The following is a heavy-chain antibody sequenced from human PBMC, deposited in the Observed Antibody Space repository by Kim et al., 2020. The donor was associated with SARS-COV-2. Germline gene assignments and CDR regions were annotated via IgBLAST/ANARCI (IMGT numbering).Heavy chain of an antibody. CDR1: GGSISSYY. CDR2: IYTSGST. Sequence: SETLSLTCTVSGGSISSYYWSWIRQPAGKGLEWIGRIYTSGSTNYNPSLKSRVTMSVDTSKNQFSLKLSSVTAADTAVYYCARESSGWTSGWFDPWGQGTLVTVSS. CDR3: ARESSGWTSGWFDP. V-gene: IGHV4-4*07. D-gene: IGHD6-19*01. J-gene: IGHJ5*02.